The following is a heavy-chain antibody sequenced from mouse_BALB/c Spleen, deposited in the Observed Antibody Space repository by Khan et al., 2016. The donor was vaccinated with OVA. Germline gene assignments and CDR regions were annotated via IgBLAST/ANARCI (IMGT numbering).Heavy chain of an antibody. V-gene: IGHV5-17*02. J-gene: IGHJ2*01. CDR1: GFTFSSYG. D-gene: IGHD1-1*01. CDR3: ATSYFYGYYFDY. Sequence: EVELVESRGDLVQPGGSRKLSCAASGFTFSSYGMHWVRQAPEKGLEWVAYISGDSNTIYYADTVKGRFTISRDNPRNTLFLQMTSLMSEDTAMYYCATSYFYGYYFDYWGPGTTRTVSS. CDR2: ISGDSNTI.